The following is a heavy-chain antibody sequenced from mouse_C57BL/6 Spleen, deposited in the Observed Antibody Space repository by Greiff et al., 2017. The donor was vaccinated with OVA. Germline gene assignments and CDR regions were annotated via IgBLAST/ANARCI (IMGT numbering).Heavy chain of an antibody. CDR3: ARNYYGSSYFDV. Sequence: EVKLQESGAELVKPGASVKLSCTASGFNITDYYMHWVKQRPEQGLEWIGRIDPEDGETNYAPKFQGKATITADTSSNTAYLQLSSLTAEDTAVYYCARNYYGSSYFDVWGKGTTLTVSS. V-gene: IGHV14-2*01. CDR1: GFNITDYY. CDR2: IDPEDGET. D-gene: IGHD1-1*01. J-gene: IGHJ2*01.